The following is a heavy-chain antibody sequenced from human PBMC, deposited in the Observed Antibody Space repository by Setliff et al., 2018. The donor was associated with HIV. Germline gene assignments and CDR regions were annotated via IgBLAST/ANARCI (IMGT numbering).Heavy chain of an antibody. CDR3: ARGPARAVARPGWLDP. V-gene: IGHV4-31*03. CDR2: IHYSGNT. D-gene: IGHD6-19*01. CDR1: GGSISSGGYY. Sequence: SETLSLTCTVSGGSISSGGYYRSWIRQHPGKGLEWIGYIHYSGNTYNNPSLNSRISISVDMSKNKFSLKLSSLTAADTAVYYCARGPARAVARPGWLDPWGQGTLVTVSS. J-gene: IGHJ5*02.